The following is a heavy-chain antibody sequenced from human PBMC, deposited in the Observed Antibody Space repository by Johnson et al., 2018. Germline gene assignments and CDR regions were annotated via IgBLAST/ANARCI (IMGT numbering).Heavy chain of an antibody. Sequence: VQLQESGGGLVQPGGSLRLSCAASGFTFSNYWMHWVRQAPGKGLVWVSHINSDGTTIYADSVKGRFPISRDNAKNTLYLQINSPRAEDTAVYYWVRAGWFGEFSGVVDIWGQGTMVTVSS. D-gene: IGHD3-10*01. CDR3: VRAGWFGEFSGVVDI. V-gene: IGHV3-74*01. CDR1: GFTFSNYW. J-gene: IGHJ3*02. CDR2: INSDGTT.